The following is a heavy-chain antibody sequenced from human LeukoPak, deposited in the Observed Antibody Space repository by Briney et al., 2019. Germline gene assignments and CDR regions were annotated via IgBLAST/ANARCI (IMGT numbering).Heavy chain of an antibody. D-gene: IGHD3-22*01. V-gene: IGHV4-4*07. CDR1: GGSISSYY. CDR3: ARDVSTEWLLLN. CDR2: IYTSGST. Sequence: SGTLSLTCTVSGGSISSYYWSWIRQPAGKGLEWIGRIYTSGSTNYNPSLKSRVTMSVDTSKNQFSLKLSSMTAADTAVYYCARDVSTEWLLLNWGQGTLVTVSS. J-gene: IGHJ4*02.